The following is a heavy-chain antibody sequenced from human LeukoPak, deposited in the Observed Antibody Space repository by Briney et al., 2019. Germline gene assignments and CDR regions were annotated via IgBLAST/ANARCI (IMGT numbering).Heavy chain of an antibody. CDR2: ISAYNGNT. J-gene: IGHJ6*02. Sequence: GASVKVSCKASGYTFTSYGISWVQQAPGQGLEWMGWISAYNGNTNYAQKPQGRVTMTTDTSTSTAYMELRSLRSDDTAVYYCARVRGSLYYYYGMDVWGQGTTVTVSS. CDR1: GYTFTSYG. CDR3: ARVRGSLYYYYGMDV. D-gene: IGHD1-26*01. V-gene: IGHV1-18*01.